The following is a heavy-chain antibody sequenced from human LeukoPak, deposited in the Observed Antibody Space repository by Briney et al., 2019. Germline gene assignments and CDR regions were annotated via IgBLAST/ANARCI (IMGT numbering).Heavy chain of an antibody. CDR1: GFTSSSYG. D-gene: IGHD7-27*01. CDR2: ISYDGSNK. V-gene: IGHV3-30*18. Sequence: GRSLRLSCVASGFTSSSYGMHWVRQAPGKGLEWVAVISYDGSNKYYADSVKGRFTISRDNSKNTLYLQMNSLRAEDTAVYYCAKSLWGSASYYYYYMDVWGKGTTVTVSS. CDR3: AKSLWGSASYYYYYMDV. J-gene: IGHJ6*03.